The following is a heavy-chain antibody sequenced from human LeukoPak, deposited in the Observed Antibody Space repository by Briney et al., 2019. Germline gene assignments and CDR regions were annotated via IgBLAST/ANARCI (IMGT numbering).Heavy chain of an antibody. CDR1: GFTFSNYA. Sequence: PGGSLRLSCAASGFTFSNYAMSWVRQAPGKGLEWVSAFSGSGGSTYYADSVTGRFTVSRDNSKNTVDLQMNSLRVDDTAIYYCAKDHANTPVVTNWGQGILVSVSS. J-gene: IGHJ4*02. D-gene: IGHD2-21*02. CDR2: FSGSGGST. CDR3: AKDHANTPVVTN. V-gene: IGHV3-23*01.